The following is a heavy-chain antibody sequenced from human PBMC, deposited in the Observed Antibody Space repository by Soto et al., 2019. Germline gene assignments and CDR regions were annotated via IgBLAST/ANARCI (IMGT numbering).Heavy chain of an antibody. Sequence: QVQLVQSGAEVKKPGASVKVSCKASGYTFTSYGISWVRQAPGQGLEWMGWISAYNGNTNYAQKLQGRVTMTTDTSTSTAYMELRSLRSDDKAVYYCARDALTMVRGVTWFDPWGQGTLVTVSS. D-gene: IGHD3-10*01. CDR3: ARDALTMVRGVTWFDP. CDR1: GYTFTSYG. V-gene: IGHV1-18*01. J-gene: IGHJ5*02. CDR2: ISAYNGNT.